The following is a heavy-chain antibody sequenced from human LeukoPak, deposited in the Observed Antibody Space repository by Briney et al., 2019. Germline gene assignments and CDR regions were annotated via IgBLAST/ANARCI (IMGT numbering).Heavy chain of an antibody. V-gene: IGHV1-69*06. J-gene: IGHJ3*02. CDR3: ARTSMVRGVIMWAFDI. CDR2: IIPIFGTA. CDR1: GGTFSSYA. D-gene: IGHD3-10*01. Sequence: SVKVSCKASGGTFSSYAISWVRQAPGQGLDWMGGIIPIFGTANYAQKFQGRVTITADKSTSTAYMELSSLRSEDTAVYYCARTSMVRGVIMWAFDIWGQGTMVTVSS.